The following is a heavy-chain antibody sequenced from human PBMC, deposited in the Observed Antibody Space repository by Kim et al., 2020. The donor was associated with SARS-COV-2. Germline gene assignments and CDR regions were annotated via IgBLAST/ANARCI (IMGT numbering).Heavy chain of an antibody. V-gene: IGHV3-53*05. J-gene: IGHJ5*02. D-gene: IGHD6-19*01. Sequence: ADSVKGRFTISRDNSENTLYLQMNSLRAEDTAVYYCAKDLLRSVGNCFDPWGQGTLVTVSS. CDR3: AKDLLRSVGNCFDP.